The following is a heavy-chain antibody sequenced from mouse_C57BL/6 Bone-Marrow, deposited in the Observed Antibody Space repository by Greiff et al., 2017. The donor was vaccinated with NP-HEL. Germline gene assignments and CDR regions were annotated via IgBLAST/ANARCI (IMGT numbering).Heavy chain of an antibody. CDR3: ARRWLLRWYFDV. J-gene: IGHJ1*03. Sequence: QVQLKESGAELVKPGASVKMSCKASGYTFTSYWITWVKQRPGQGLEWIGDIYPGSGSTNYNEKFKSKATLTVDTSSSTAYMQLSSLTSEDSAVYYCARRWLLRWYFDVWGTGTTVTVSS. V-gene: IGHV1-55*01. D-gene: IGHD2-3*01. CDR2: IYPGSGST. CDR1: GYTFTSYW.